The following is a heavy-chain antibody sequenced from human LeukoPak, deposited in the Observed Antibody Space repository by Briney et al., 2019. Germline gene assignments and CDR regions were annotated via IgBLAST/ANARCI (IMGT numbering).Heavy chain of an antibody. J-gene: IGHJ5*02. D-gene: IGHD3-3*01. CDR3: ARGFTIFGVVIRFDP. Sequence: GASVKVSCKASGGTFSSYAISWVRQAPGQGLEWMGWINPNSGGTNYAQKFQGRVTMTGDTSISTAYMELSRLRSDDTAVYYCARGFTIFGVVIRFDPWGQGTLVTVSS. CDR2: INPNSGGT. CDR1: GGTFSSYA. V-gene: IGHV1-2*02.